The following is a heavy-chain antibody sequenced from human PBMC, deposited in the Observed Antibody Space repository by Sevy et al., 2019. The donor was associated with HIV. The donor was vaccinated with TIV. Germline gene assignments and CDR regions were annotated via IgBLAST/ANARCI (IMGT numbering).Heavy chain of an antibody. CDR2: IYYSGST. CDR3: ASPRLYYDFWSGYYKPRDDAFDI. D-gene: IGHD3-3*01. Sequence: SETLSLTCTVSGGSISSSSYYWGWIRQPPGKGLEWIGSIYYSGSTYYNPSLKSRVTISVVTSRNQFSLKLSTVTAADTAMYYCASPRLYYDFWSGYYKPRDDAFDIWGQGTMVTVSS. J-gene: IGHJ3*02. V-gene: IGHV4-39*01. CDR1: GGSISSSSYY.